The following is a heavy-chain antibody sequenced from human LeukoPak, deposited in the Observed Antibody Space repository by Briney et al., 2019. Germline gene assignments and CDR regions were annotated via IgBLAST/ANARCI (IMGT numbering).Heavy chain of an antibody. Sequence: ASVKVSCKASGYTFTSYGISWVRQAPGQGLEWMGWISAYNGNTNYAQKLQGSVTMTTDTSTSTAYMELRSLRSDDTAVYYCARGKLGCSSTSCYGAFDIWGQGTMVTVSS. CDR3: ARGKLGCSSTSCYGAFDI. CDR1: GYTFTSYG. J-gene: IGHJ3*02. D-gene: IGHD2-2*01. V-gene: IGHV1-18*01. CDR2: ISAYNGNT.